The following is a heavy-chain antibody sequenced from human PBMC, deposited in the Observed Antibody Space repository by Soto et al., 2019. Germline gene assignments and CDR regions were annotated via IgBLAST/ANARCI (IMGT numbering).Heavy chain of an antibody. J-gene: IGHJ3*02. CDR1: GFTFSSYA. D-gene: IGHD5-18*01. CDR2: ISGSGGST. V-gene: IGHV3-23*01. Sequence: GGSLRLSCAASGFTFSSYAMSWVRQAPGKGLEWVSAISGSGGSTYYADSVKGRFTISRDNSKNTLYLQMNSLRAEDTAVYYCAKEPIYSYGLSDRRGGAFDIWGQGTMVTVSS. CDR3: AKEPIYSYGLSDRRGGAFDI.